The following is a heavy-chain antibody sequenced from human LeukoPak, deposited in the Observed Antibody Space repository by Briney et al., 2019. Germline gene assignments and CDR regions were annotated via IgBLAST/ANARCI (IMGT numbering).Heavy chain of an antibody. J-gene: IGHJ4*02. Sequence: GGSLRLSCAASVFTFSDYYMSCIPQAPGKGLEWVSYITSSGTSIYYTHSLKGRVTISRENTKNALYLQMSSLRAEDTAVYYCARGQGAVSGPFAYWGQGTLVTVSS. D-gene: IGHD6-19*01. CDR1: VFTFSDYY. CDR2: ITSSGTSI. CDR3: ARGQGAVSGPFAY. V-gene: IGHV3-11*01.